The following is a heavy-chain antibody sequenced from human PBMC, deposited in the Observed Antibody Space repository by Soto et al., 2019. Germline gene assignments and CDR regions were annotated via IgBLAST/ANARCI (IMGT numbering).Heavy chain of an antibody. CDR3: ARGRGNYGHTYYYYYYMDV. Sequence: EASVKVSCKASGYTFTSYDINWVRQATGQGLEWMGWMNPNSGNTGYAQKFQGRVTMTRNTSISTAYMELSSLRSEDTAVYYCARGRGNYGHTYYYYYYMDVWGKGTTVTVSS. CDR2: MNPNSGNT. CDR1: GYTFTSYD. V-gene: IGHV1-8*01. D-gene: IGHD1-7*01. J-gene: IGHJ6*03.